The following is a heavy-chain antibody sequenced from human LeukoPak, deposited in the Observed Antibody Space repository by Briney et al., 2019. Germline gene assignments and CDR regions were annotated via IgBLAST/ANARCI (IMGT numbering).Heavy chain of an antibody. D-gene: IGHD3-16*01. Sequence: ASVTVSFKASGYTFTSYAMHWVRQAPGQRLEWMGWINAGNGNTKYSQKFQGRVTITRDTSASTAYMELSSLRSEDTAVYYCARDGGRRAFDIWGQGTMVTVSS. J-gene: IGHJ3*02. CDR3: ARDGGRRAFDI. CDR2: INAGNGNT. V-gene: IGHV1-3*01. CDR1: GYTFTSYA.